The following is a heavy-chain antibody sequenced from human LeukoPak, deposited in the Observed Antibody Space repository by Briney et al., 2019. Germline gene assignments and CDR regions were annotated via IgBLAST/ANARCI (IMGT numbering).Heavy chain of an antibody. V-gene: IGHV3-49*04. CDR1: GLTFGVYA. CDR2: IRSKAYGGTT. D-gene: IGHD3-10*01. Sequence: GGSLRLSXTASGLTFGVYAMSWVSHAPGKGMEWVGFIRSKAYGGTTKYAASVKGRFTISRDDSKSIAYLQMNSLKTEDTAVYYCTRDPVRFGELYLDYWGQGTLVTVSS. J-gene: IGHJ4*02. CDR3: TRDPVRFGELYLDY.